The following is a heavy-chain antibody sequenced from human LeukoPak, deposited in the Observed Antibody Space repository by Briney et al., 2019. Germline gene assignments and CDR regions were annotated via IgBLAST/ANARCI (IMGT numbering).Heavy chain of an antibody. CDR2: IRYDGSNK. Sequence: GGSLRLSCAASGFTFSSYGMHWVRQAPGKGLEWVAFIRYDGSNKYYADSVKGRFTISRDNSKNTLYLQMNSLRAEDTAVYYCARVHITIFGVVITYFDYWGQGTLVTVSS. CDR1: GFTFSSYG. J-gene: IGHJ4*02. V-gene: IGHV3-30*02. CDR3: ARVHITIFGVVITYFDY. D-gene: IGHD3-3*01.